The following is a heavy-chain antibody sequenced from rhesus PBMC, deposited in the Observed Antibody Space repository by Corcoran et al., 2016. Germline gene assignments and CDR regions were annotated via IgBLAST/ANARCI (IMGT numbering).Heavy chain of an antibody. CDR3: ARDFRSGIYRDHGYFDL. J-gene: IGHJ2*01. D-gene: IGHD2-27*01. CDR1: GGSISSGYYY. V-gene: IGHV4-122*02. CDR2: ITYSGNT. Sequence: VQLQESGPGLVKPSETLSLTCAVSGGSISSGYYYWSWIRQPPGKGLEWIGYITYSGNTSYNPSLKSRVTISRDTSKNQFSLKLSSVTAVDTAVYYCARDFRSGIYRDHGYFDLWGPGTPITISS.